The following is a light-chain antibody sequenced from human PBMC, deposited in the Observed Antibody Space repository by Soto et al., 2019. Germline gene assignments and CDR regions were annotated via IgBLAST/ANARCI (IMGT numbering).Light chain of an antibody. Sequence: QSVLTQPPSASASLGASVTLTCTLSSGYSNYKVDWYQQRPGKGPRFVMRVGTGGIVGSKGDGIPDRFSVLGSGLNRYLTSKNIQEEDESDYHFGADGGSGSNFLYVVFGGGTELTV. CDR1: SGYSNYK. J-gene: IGLJ2*01. CDR2: VGTGGIVG. CDR3: GADGGSGSNFLYVV. V-gene: IGLV9-49*01.